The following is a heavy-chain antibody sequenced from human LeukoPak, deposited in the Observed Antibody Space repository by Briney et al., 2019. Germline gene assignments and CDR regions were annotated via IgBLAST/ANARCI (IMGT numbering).Heavy chain of an antibody. J-gene: IGHJ6*02. CDR3: ARDPHPYGMDV. Sequence: SETLSLTCTVSGGSISSGGYHWSWIRQHPGKGLEWIGYIYYSGSTYYNPSLKSRVTISVDTSKNQFSLKLSSVTAADTAVYYCARDPHPYGMDVWGQGTTVTVSS. CDR1: GGSISSGGYH. CDR2: IYYSGST. V-gene: IGHV4-31*03.